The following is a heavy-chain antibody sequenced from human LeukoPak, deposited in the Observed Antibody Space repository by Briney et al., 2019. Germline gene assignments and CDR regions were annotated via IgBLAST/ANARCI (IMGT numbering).Heavy chain of an antibody. CDR2: INHSGST. V-gene: IGHV4-34*01. D-gene: IGHD3-10*01. J-gene: IGHJ4*02. CDR1: GGSFSGYY. Sequence: SETLSLTCAVYGGSFSGYYWSWIRQSPGKGLEWIGEINHSGSTNYNPSLKSPVTLSVDTSRNQFSLKLSSVTAADTAVYYCARRTDGSGSFFFDFWGQGILVSVSS. CDR3: ARRTDGSGSFFFDF.